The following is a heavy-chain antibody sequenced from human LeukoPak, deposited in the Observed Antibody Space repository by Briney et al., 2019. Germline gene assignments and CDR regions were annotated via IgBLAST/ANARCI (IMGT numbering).Heavy chain of an antibody. CDR2: ISSSSSYI. CDR1: GFTFSSYS. D-gene: IGHD5-12*01. J-gene: IGHJ6*03. V-gene: IGHV3-21*01. CDR3: AREGKYSGYDYFDYYYMDV. Sequence: GGSLRLSCAASGFTFSSYSMNWVRQAPGKGLEWVSSISSSSSYIYYADSVKGRFTISRDNAKNSLYLQMNSLRAEDTAVYYCAREGKYSGYDYFDYYYMDVWGKGTTVTFSS.